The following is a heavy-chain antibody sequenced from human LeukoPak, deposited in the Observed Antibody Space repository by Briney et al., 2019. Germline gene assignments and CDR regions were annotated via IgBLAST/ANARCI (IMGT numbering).Heavy chain of an antibody. J-gene: IGHJ6*02. D-gene: IGHD2-8*01. CDR2: ISAYNGNT. CDR3: ARVGCCTNGVCARYYYYYGMDV. Sequence: GASVKVSCKASGYTFTSYGISWVRQAPGQGLEWMGWISAYNGNTNYAQKLQGRVTMTTDTSTSTAYMELRSLRSDDTAVYYCARVGCCTNGVCARYYYYYGMDVWGQGTTVTVSS. V-gene: IGHV1-18*01. CDR1: GYTFTSYG.